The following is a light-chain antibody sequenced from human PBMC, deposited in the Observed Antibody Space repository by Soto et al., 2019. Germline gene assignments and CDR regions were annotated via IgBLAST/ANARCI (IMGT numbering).Light chain of an antibody. J-gene: IGKJ4*01. CDR3: QQRYSPPLS. Sequence: DIQMTQSPSSLSASVGDRVTISCRASQSVTTYVNWYQQRPGKAPELLIYSASSLQSGVPSRFSGSGSGTDFTLTISSLQPEDFATYFCQQRYSPPLSFGGGTKVEIK. V-gene: IGKV1-39*01. CDR1: QSVTTY. CDR2: SAS.